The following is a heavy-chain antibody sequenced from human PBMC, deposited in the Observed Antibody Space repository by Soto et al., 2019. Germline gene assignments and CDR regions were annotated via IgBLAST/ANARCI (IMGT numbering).Heavy chain of an antibody. CDR1: GYTFISHD. Sequence: QVQLVQSGAGVKMPGASVRVSCKASGYTFISHDISWVRQATGQGLEWMGWMNPISGNTGYGQKFQGGVTMTSNTSTSTAYMELSSLSSDDTAVYFCARGRYAIRGAFIIGELDYWGQGSLVIVSS. J-gene: IGHJ4*02. V-gene: IGHV1-8*01. CDR3: ARGRYAIRGAFIIGELDY. CDR2: MNPISGNT. D-gene: IGHD3-10*01.